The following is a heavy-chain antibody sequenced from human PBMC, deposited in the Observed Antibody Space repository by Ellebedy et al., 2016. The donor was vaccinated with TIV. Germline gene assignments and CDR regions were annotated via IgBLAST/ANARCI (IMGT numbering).Heavy chain of an antibody. CDR1: GFTFSGSA. CDR3: TRAGVLPTSYYGMDV. V-gene: IGHV3-73*01. CDR2: IRSKANSYAT. D-gene: IGHD3-10*01. J-gene: IGHJ6*02. Sequence: GESLKISCAASGFTFSGSAMHWVRQASGKGLEWVGRIRSKANSYATAYAASVKGRFTISRDDSKNTAYLQMNSLRVEDTALYYCTRAGVLPTSYYGMDVWGQGTTVTVSS.